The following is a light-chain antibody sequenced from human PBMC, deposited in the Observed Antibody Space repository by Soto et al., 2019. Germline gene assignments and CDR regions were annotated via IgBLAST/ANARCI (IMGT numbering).Light chain of an antibody. V-gene: IGLV2-23*02. CDR3: CSYGGSSTFPYV. CDR2: EVT. Sequence: QSLLAQPASVSGSPEQSITISCTGTSSDVGTYNLVSWYQQHPGKAPKLIIYEVTERPSGVSNRFSGSKFGNTASLTISGLLPEDEADYYCCSYGGSSTFPYVFGTGPKLTVL. CDR1: SSDVGTYNL. J-gene: IGLJ1*01.